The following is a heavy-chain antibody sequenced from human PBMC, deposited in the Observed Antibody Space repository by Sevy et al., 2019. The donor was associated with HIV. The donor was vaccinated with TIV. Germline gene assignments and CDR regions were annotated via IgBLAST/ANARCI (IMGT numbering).Heavy chain of an antibody. D-gene: IGHD2-8*02. V-gene: IGHV3-23*01. J-gene: IGHJ4*02. Sequence: GGSLRLSGAASGFTFSIYTMSGVRQAPGKGLGGVSTFCFGGSTIHYADSVKGRFTISRENSKNTLYLQMNSLRADDTAVYYCAREGCTVPHDYWGQGTLVTVSS. CDR1: GFTFSIYT. CDR2: FCFGGSTI. CDR3: AREGCTVPHDY.